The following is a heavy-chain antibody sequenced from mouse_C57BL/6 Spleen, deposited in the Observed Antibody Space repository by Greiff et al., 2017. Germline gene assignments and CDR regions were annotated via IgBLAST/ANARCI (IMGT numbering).Heavy chain of an antibody. Sequence: VKLQESGPELVKPGASVKISCKASGYAFSSSWMNWVKQRPGKGLEWIGRIYPGDGDTNYNGKFKGKATLTADKSSSTAYMQLSSLTSEDSAVYFCAREGPIFDYWGQGTTLTVSS. CDR1: GYAFSSSW. V-gene: IGHV1-82*01. J-gene: IGHJ2*01. CDR3: AREGPIFDY. CDR2: IYPGDGDT.